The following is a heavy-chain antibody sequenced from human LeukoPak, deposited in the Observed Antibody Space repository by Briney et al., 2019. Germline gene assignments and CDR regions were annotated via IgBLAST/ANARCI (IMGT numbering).Heavy chain of an antibody. V-gene: IGHV4-34*01. CDR1: GGSFSGYY. CDR3: ARTVGDYDFLLDY. J-gene: IGHJ4*02. Sequence: ASETLSLICAVYGGSFSGYYWSWIRQPPGKGLGWIGEINHSGSTDYNPSLKSRVTISVDTSKNQFSLKLSSVTAADTAVYYCARTVGDYDFLLDYWGQGTLVTVSS. CDR2: INHSGST. D-gene: IGHD4-17*01.